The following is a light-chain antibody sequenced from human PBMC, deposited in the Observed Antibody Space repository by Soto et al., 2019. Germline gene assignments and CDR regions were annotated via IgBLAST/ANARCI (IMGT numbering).Light chain of an antibody. J-gene: IGLJ1*01. CDR2: EVS. CDR1: SSDVGGYNY. V-gene: IGLV2-8*01. CDR3: SSYAGSNTVYV. Sequence: QSALTQPPSASGSPGQSVTIFCTGTSSDVGGYNYVSWYQQHPGKAPKLMIYEVSKRPSGVPDRFSGSKSGNTASLTVSGLQAEDEADYYCSSYAGSNTVYVFGTGTKLTVL.